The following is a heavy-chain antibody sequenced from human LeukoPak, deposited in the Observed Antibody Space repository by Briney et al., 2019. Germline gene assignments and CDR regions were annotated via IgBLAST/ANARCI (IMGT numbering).Heavy chain of an antibody. CDR2: IRYDGSNK. V-gene: IGHV3-30*02. Sequence: PGGSLRLSCEASGFSFSTYGMHWVRQAPGKGLEWVAFIRYDGSNKYYADSVKGRFTISRDNSKNTLYLQMNSLRAEDTAVYYCAKDREWELLYYFDYWGQGTLVTVSS. CDR3: AKDREWELLYYFDY. J-gene: IGHJ4*02. CDR1: GFSFSTYG. D-gene: IGHD1-26*01.